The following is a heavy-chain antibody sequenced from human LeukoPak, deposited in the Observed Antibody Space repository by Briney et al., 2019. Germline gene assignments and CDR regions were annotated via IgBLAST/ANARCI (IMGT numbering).Heavy chain of an antibody. V-gene: IGHV1-8*03. D-gene: IGHD1-1*01. CDR1: GYTFTGYY. CDR3: ASGTGHDEG. Sequence: ASVKVSCKASGYTFTGYYMHWVRQATGQGLEWMGWMNPNSGNTGYAQKFQGRVTITRNTSISTAYMELSSLRSEDTAVYYCASGTGHDEGWGQGTLVTVSS. CDR2: MNPNSGNT. J-gene: IGHJ4*02.